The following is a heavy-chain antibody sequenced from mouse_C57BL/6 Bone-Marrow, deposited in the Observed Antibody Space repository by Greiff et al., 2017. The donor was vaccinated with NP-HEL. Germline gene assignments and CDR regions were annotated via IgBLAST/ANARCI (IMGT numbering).Heavy chain of an antibody. CDR2: INPNNGGT. D-gene: IGHD2-5*01. CDR3: ARRDYSNLYWYCDV. J-gene: IGHJ1*03. CDR1: GYTFTDYY. Sequence: EVQLQQSGPELVKPGASVKISCKASGYTFTDYYMNWVKQSHGKSLEWIGDINPNNGGTSYNQKFKGKATLTVDKSSSTAYMELRSLTSEDSAVYYCARRDYSNLYWYCDVWGTGTTVTVSS. V-gene: IGHV1-26*01.